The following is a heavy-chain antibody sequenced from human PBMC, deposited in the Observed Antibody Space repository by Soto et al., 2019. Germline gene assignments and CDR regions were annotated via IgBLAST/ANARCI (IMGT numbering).Heavy chain of an antibody. CDR1: GGTFSSYA. V-gene: IGHV1-69*13. CDR3: ARGSGDGYNPWYFDY. J-gene: IGHJ4*02. D-gene: IGHD5-12*01. Sequence: ASVKVSCKASGGTFSSYAISWVRQAPGQGLEWMGGIIPIFGTANYAQKFQGRVTITADESTSTAYMELSSLRSEDTAVYYCARGSGDGYNPWYFDYWGQGTLVTVSS. CDR2: IIPIFGTA.